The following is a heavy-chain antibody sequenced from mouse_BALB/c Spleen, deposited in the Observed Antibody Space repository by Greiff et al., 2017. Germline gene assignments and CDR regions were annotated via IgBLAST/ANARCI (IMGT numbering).Heavy chain of an antibody. J-gene: IGHJ4*01. CDR3: ARASYDYDGYAMDY. CDR2: IWSGGST. CDR1: GFSLTSYG. V-gene: IGHV2-2*02. Sequence: VQRVESGPGLVQPSQSLSITCTVSGFSLTSYGVHWVRQSPGKGLEWLGVIWSGGSTDYNAAFISRLSISKDNSKSQVFFKMNSLQANDTAIYYCARASYDYDGYAMDYWGQGTSVTVSS. D-gene: IGHD2-4*01.